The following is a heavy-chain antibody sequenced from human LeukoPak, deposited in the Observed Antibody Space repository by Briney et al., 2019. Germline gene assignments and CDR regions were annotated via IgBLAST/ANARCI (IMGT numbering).Heavy chain of an antibody. Sequence: SETLSLTCTVSGGSISSYYWNWIRQPPGKGLEWIGYIYYSGSTNYNPSLKSRVTISVDTSKNQFSLKLSSVTAADTAVYYCARDSQYEDYGSGSYYALGYWGQGTLVTVSS. V-gene: IGHV4-59*01. CDR2: IYYSGST. J-gene: IGHJ4*02. CDR1: GGSISSYY. CDR3: ARDSQYEDYGSGSYYALGY. D-gene: IGHD3-10*01.